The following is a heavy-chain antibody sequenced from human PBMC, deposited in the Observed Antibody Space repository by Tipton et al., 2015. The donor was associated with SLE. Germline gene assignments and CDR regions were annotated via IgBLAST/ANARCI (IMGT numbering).Heavy chain of an antibody. CDR2: ISAYNGNT. Sequence: QSGPEVKKPGASVKVSCKASGYTFTSYGISWVRQAPGQGLEWMGWISAYNGNTNYAQKLQGRVTMTADTSTNAAYRELSSLRSDDTAVYDCARAVGWVGEHARYDWFDPRGQGTRVTVSS. CDR3: ARAVGWVGEHARYDWFDP. D-gene: IGHD1/OR15-1a*01. J-gene: IGHJ5*02. CDR1: GYTFTSYG. V-gene: IGHV1-18*01.